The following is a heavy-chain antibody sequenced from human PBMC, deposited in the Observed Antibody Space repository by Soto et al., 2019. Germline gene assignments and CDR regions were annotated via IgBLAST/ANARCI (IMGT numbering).Heavy chain of an antibody. J-gene: IGHJ4*02. Sequence: KPSETLSLTCTVSGGSISSSSYYWGWIRQPPGKGLEWIGSIYYSGSTYYNPSLKSRVTISVDTSKNQFSLKLSSVTAADTAVYYCARQAARPHVSHSIDYWGQGTLVTVSS. CDR1: GGSISSSSYY. D-gene: IGHD6-6*01. CDR3: ARQAARPHVSHSIDY. CDR2: IYYSGST. V-gene: IGHV4-39*01.